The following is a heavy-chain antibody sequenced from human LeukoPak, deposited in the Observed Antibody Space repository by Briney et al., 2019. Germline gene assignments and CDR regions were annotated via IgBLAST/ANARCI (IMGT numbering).Heavy chain of an antibody. J-gene: IGHJ4*02. D-gene: IGHD2-15*01. V-gene: IGHV4-39*01. CDR3: VRYCSYADQLYFDS. CDR1: GDSISADGHF. Sequence: SETLSLTCTVSGDSISADGHFWAWIRQSPGRGLEWIGYVYYSGDTDYSPSLKSRLNISIDTSKNQFSLSLSSVTAADTAVYYCVRYCSYADQLYFDSWGPGSLVTVSS. CDR2: VYYSGDT.